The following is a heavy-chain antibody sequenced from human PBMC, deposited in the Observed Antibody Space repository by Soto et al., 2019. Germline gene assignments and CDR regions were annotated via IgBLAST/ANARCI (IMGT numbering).Heavy chain of an antibody. Sequence: QVQLVQSGAEVKKPGSSVTVSCKASGGTFSSYALSWVRQAPGQGLEWMGGIIPMFGTANYAQNFQGRVAITADESTSTGYMELSSLTSDDTAVYYCAGRLISGLVIPRYFYYYAVDVWGQGTTVTVSS. CDR2: IIPMFGTA. J-gene: IGHJ6*02. CDR3: AGRLISGLVIPRYFYYYAVDV. V-gene: IGHV1-69*01. D-gene: IGHD3-3*01. CDR1: GGTFSSYA.